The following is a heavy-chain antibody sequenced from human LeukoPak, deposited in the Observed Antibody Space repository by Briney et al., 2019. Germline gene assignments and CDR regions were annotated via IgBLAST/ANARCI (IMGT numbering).Heavy chain of an antibody. J-gene: IGHJ4*02. D-gene: IGHD3-16*01. CDR2: ISSSGSTI. CDR1: GFTFSSYE. V-gene: IGHV3-48*03. Sequence: PGGSLRLSCAASGFTFSSYEMNWVRQAPGRGLEWVSYISSSGSTIYYADSVKGRFTISRDNAKNSLYLQMNRRRAEDTAVYYCARGQVGGLLDFWGQGTLVTVFS. CDR3: ARGQVGGLLDF.